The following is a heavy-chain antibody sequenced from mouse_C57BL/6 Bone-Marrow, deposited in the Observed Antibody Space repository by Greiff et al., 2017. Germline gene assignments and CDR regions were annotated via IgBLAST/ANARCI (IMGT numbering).Heavy chain of an antibody. CDR1: GYTFTSYG. CDR2: FYPRSGNT. J-gene: IGHJ2*01. V-gene: IGHV1-81*01. Sequence: VQLVESGAELARPGASVKMSCKASGYTFTSYGISWVKQRTGQGLEWIGEFYPRSGNTYYNEQFKGKATLTAAKSSSTAYMELRSLTSEDSAVDFCARGDSYYFDYGGQGTTLTVSS. CDR3: ARGDSYYFDY.